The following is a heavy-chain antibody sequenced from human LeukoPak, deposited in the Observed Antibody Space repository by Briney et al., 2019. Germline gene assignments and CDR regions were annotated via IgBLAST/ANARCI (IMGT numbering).Heavy chain of an antibody. V-gene: IGHV3-30*04. CDR1: GFTFSSYA. J-gene: IGHJ6*02. CDR3: ARSLMVRGVIGYYGMDV. CDR2: ISYDGSNK. Sequence: GGSLRLSCAASGFTFSSYAMHWVRQAPGKGLEWVAVISYDGSNKYNADSVKGRFTISRDNSKNTLYLQMNSLRAEDTAVYYCARSLMVRGVIGYYGMDVWGQGTTVTVSS. D-gene: IGHD3-10*01.